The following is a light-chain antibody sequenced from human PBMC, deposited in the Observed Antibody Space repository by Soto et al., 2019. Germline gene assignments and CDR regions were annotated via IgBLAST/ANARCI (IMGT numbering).Light chain of an antibody. CDR3: QQYNNYTRT. Sequence: DIQMTQSPSTLSSSIGDRVTITCRASESIRTWLAWYQHKPGKAPKFLIYDASSLESGVPSRFSGSGSGTEFTLTISNLQHDDFATYFGQQYNNYTRTFGQGTKVDIK. J-gene: IGKJ1*01. V-gene: IGKV1-5*01. CDR2: DAS. CDR1: ESIRTW.